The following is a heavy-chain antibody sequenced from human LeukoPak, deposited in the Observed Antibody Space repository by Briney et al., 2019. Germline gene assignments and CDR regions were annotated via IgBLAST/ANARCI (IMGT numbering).Heavy chain of an antibody. D-gene: IGHD3-22*01. J-gene: IGHJ2*01. V-gene: IGHV3-9*01. CDR3: AKGVDYDSSGRRVDWYFDL. CDR1: GFAFSDYG. Sequence: GGSLRLCGAAAGFAFSDYGMHWVRQAPGKGLEWVSGISWNSGSIGYADSVKGRFTISRDNAKNSLYLQMNSLRAEDTALYYCAKGVDYDSSGRRVDWYFDLWGRGTLVTVSS. CDR2: ISWNSGSI.